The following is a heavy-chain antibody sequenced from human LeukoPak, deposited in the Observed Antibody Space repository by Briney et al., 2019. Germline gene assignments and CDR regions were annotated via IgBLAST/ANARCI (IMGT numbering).Heavy chain of an antibody. CDR3: ASIFMDIVATTTHDY. CDR2: INPNSGGT. CDR1: GYTFTGYY. V-gene: IGHV1-2*02. Sequence: APVKVSRKASGYTFTGYYMHWVRQAPGQGPEWMGWINPNSGGTNYAQKFQGRVTMTRDTSISTAYMELSRLRSDDTAVYYCASIFMDIVATTTHDYWGQGTLVTVSS. J-gene: IGHJ4*02. D-gene: IGHD5-12*01.